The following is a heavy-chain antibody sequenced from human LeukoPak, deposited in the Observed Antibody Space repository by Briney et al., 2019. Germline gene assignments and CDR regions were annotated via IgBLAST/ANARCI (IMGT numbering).Heavy chain of an antibody. CDR3: ASQEYYYDSSGYANWFDP. Sequence: SETLSLTCTVSGGSVSSSSYYWGWIRQPPGKGLEWIGSIYYSGSTYYNPSLKSRVTISVDASENQFSLKLSSVTAADTAVYYCASQEYYYDSSGYANWFDPWGQGTLVTVSS. J-gene: IGHJ5*02. CDR2: IYYSGST. CDR1: GGSVSSSSYY. D-gene: IGHD3-22*01. V-gene: IGHV4-39*01.